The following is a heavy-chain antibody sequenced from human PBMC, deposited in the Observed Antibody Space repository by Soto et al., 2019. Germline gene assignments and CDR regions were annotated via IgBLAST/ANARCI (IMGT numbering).Heavy chain of an antibody. J-gene: IGHJ5*02. CDR2: INPYSGGA. CDR3: ARVIRCGYYSSPRDT. CDR1: GYTFTGYF. V-gene: IGHV1-2*02. Sequence: ASVKVSCKASGYTFTGYFMHWVRQAPGQGLEWMGWINPYSGGADYAQSFQGRVTMTRDTSISTVYMELSRLRFDDTAVYYCARVIRCGYYSSPRDTWGQGTVVTVSS. D-gene: IGHD3-3*01.